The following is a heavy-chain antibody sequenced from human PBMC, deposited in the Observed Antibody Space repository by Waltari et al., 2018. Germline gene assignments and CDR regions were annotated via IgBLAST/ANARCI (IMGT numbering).Heavy chain of an antibody. Sequence: QVQLVASGGGEVQPGGSLRISCPESGLTFSSVRIHWLLQAPGKGLEWVAFIRYDGSNKYYADSVKGRFTISRDNSKNTLYLQMNSLRAEDTAVYYCAKVPGIAAAASNYWGQGTLVTVSS. CDR2: IRYDGSNK. J-gene: IGHJ4*02. CDR1: GLTFSSVR. CDR3: AKVPGIAAAASNY. D-gene: IGHD6-13*01. V-gene: IGHV3-30*02.